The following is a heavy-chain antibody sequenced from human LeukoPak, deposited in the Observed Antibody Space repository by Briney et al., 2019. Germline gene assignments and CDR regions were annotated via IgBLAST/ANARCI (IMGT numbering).Heavy chain of an antibody. V-gene: IGHV3-7*03. Sequence: GGSLRLSCAASGFTFSSYWMSWVRQAPGKGLEWVANIKQDGSEKYYVDSVKGRFTISRDSAKNSLYLQMNSLRAEDTAVYYCAREDIVVVVAAYGDYVSYSGMDVWGQGTTVTVSS. CDR3: AREDIVVVVAAYGDYVSYSGMDV. J-gene: IGHJ6*02. CDR1: GFTFSSYW. CDR2: IKQDGSEK. D-gene: IGHD2-15*01.